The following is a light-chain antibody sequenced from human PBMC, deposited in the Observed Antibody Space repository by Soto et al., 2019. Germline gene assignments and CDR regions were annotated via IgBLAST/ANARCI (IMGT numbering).Light chain of an antibody. V-gene: IGKV1-33*01. CDR2: DAS. J-gene: IGKJ4*01. CDR1: QDIKNY. Sequence: DIQMTQSPSSLSASVGDRVTITCQASQDIKNYLNWYQQKSGKAPKLLIYDASDLETGVPSRFSGSGSGRDFTVTINSLQPEDIATYYCQEYDSLPLTFGGGTKVEIK. CDR3: QEYDSLPLT.